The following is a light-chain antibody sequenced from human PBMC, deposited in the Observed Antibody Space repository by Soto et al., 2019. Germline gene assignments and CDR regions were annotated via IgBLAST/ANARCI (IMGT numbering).Light chain of an antibody. CDR3: QQYYSLPYT. J-gene: IGKJ2*01. CDR2: WAS. V-gene: IGKV4-1*01. CDR1: QTVLYNSDNKNY. Sequence: DIVMTQSPDSLAVSLGERATINCRSSQTVLYNSDNKNYLAWYQQKPGQPPKLLIYWASTRESGVPDRFSGSGSGTEFTLTINSLQAEDVAVYYCQQYYSLPYTFGQGTKLETK.